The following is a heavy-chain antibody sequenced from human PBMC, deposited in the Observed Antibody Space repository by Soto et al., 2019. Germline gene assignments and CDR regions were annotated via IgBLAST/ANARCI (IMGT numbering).Heavy chain of an antibody. CDR2: FDPEDGET. Sequence: ASVKVSCKVSGYTVSELSMNWLRQGPGKALEWIGGFDPEDGETIYAQKFQGRVTMTEDTSTDTAYMELSSLRSEDTAVYYCATDSRVTRYNWNYVDFDYWGQGTLVTVSS. D-gene: IGHD1-7*01. V-gene: IGHV1-24*01. CDR3: ATDSRVTRYNWNYVDFDY. CDR1: GYTVSELS. J-gene: IGHJ4*02.